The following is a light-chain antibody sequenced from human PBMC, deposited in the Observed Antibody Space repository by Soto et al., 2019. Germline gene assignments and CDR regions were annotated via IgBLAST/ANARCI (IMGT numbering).Light chain of an antibody. V-gene: IGKV1-9*01. CDR2: DAS. CDR3: QQVNVYPST. Sequence: IKLTQSPSSLSASVGDRVTITCRASQGISSYLGWYQQKPGKAPNLLIYDASTLHSGVPSRFSGGGSGTDFTLTISSLQPEDFATYYCQQVNVYPSTFGGGTMVDVK. CDR1: QGISSY. J-gene: IGKJ4*01.